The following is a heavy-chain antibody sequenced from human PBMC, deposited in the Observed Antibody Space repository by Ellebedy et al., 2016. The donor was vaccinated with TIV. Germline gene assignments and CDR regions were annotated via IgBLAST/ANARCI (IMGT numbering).Heavy chain of an antibody. J-gene: IGHJ5*02. V-gene: IGHV1-3*01. CDR1: GYTFTTYA. CDR2: INAGNGNT. D-gene: IGHD3-22*01. Sequence: AASVKASCKASGYTFTTYAMHWVRQAPGQRLEWMRWINAGNGNTKYSQKFQGRVTITRDTSASTAYMELSSLRSEDTAVYYCARLSRVYDSSGYNWFDPWGQGTLVTVSS. CDR3: ARLSRVYDSSGYNWFDP.